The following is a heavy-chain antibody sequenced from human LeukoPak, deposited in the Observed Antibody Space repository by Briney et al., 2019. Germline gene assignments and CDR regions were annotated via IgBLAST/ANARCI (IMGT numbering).Heavy chain of an antibody. J-gene: IGHJ4*02. CDR3: ARVGILTGYYQKDY. V-gene: IGHV1-18*01. CDR1: GYTFTSYG. CDR2: VSAYNGNT. Sequence: ASVKVSCKASGYTFTSYGISWVRQAPGQGLEWMGWVSAYNGNTNYAQKLQGRVTMTTDTSTSTAYMELRSLRSDDTAVYYCARVGILTGYYQKDYWGQGTLVTVSS. D-gene: IGHD3-9*01.